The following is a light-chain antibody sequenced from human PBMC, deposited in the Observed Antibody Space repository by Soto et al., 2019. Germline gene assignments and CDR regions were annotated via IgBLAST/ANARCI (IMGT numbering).Light chain of an antibody. Sequence: DIQMTQSPSTLSASVENRVTITCRASQSISNWLAWYQQKPGKAPKLLIYDASTLDSGVPSRFSGSGSGTDFTLTISSLQPDDFATYYCQQYNSYPWTFGQGTKVEIK. J-gene: IGKJ1*01. CDR2: DAS. V-gene: IGKV1-5*01. CDR1: QSISNW. CDR3: QQYNSYPWT.